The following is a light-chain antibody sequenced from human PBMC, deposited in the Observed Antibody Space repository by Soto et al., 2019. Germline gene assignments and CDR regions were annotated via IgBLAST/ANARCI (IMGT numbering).Light chain of an antibody. J-gene: IGLJ1*01. Sequence: QSALTQPASVSGSPGQSITFFCTGTSSDIGIYNFVSWYQQHPGKAPKLMIYNVYSRPSGVSSRFSGSKSGNTASLTISWLQAEDEADYYCNSYTSASTYVFGTGTQLTVL. CDR3: NSYTSASTYV. V-gene: IGLV2-14*03. CDR2: NVY. CDR1: SSDIGIYNF.